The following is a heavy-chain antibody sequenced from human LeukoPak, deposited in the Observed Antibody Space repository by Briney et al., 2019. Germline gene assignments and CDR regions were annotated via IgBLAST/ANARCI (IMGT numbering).Heavy chain of an antibody. Sequence: PGGSLRLSCVASGISFSSYWMAWVRQAPGKGLEWVANIKYDGTLKFYADSVKGRFTISRDNAKNSLFLEMNSLRADDTAVYFCASSHDSSGNDWGQGTLVTVSS. CDR2: IKYDGTLK. J-gene: IGHJ4*02. CDR1: GISFSSYW. V-gene: IGHV3-7*01. D-gene: IGHD3-22*01. CDR3: ASSHDSSGND.